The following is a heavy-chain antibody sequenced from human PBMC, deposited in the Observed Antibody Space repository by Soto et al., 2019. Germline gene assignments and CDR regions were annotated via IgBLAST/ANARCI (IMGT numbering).Heavy chain of an antibody. V-gene: IGHV4-39*01. CDR3: ARQTGGYCSGGSCYSPDIDY. CDR2: IYYSGST. D-gene: IGHD2-15*01. Sequence: QLQLQESGPGLVKPSETLSLTCTVSGGSISSSSYYWGWIRQPPGKGLEWIGSIYYSGSTYYNPSLKSRVTISVDTSKNQFSLKLSSVTAADTAVYYCARQTGGYCSGGSCYSPDIDYWGQGTLVTVSS. CDR1: GGSISSSSYY. J-gene: IGHJ4*02.